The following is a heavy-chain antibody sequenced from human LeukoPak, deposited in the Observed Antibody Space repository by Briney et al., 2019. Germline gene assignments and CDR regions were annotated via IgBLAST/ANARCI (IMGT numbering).Heavy chain of an antibody. CDR2: IYYSGST. J-gene: IGHJ6*03. Sequence: PSETLSLTCAVYDGSFSGYYWSWIRQPPGKGLEWIGSIYYSGSTYYNPSLKSRVTISVDTSKNQFSLKLSSVTAADTAVYYCARGQPDSSGYYYYYYMDVWGKGTTVTVSS. CDR3: ARGQPDSSGYYYYYYMDV. CDR1: DGSFSGYY. D-gene: IGHD3-22*01. V-gene: IGHV4-34*01.